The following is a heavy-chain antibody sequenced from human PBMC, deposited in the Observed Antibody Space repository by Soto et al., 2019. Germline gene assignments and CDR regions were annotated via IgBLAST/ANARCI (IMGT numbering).Heavy chain of an antibody. Sequence: GESLKISCEGSGFTFSAYAMNWVRQAPGKGLEWVSYISSRSDTLYYADSVKGRFTISRDNAKNSVYLQVNNLRDEDTAVYYCARDWDIVILSVPIPNYNYGMDVWGQGTTVTAP. V-gene: IGHV3-48*02. CDR1: GFTFSAYA. J-gene: IGHJ6*02. D-gene: IGHD2-15*01. CDR3: ARDWDIVILSVPIPNYNYGMDV. CDR2: ISSRSDTL.